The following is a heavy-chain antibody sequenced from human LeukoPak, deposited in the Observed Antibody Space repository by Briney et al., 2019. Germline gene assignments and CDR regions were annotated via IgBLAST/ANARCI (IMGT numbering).Heavy chain of an antibody. CDR2: IIPIFGTA. Sequence: ASVKVSCKASGGTFSTYTISWLRQAPGQGLEWMGGIIPIFGTANSAQKFQGRVTITTDESTSTAYMELSSLRYEDTAVYYCARDRSFSSPDAFDIWGQGTMVTVSS. D-gene: IGHD6-6*01. CDR1: GGTFSTYT. V-gene: IGHV1-69*05. J-gene: IGHJ3*02. CDR3: ARDRSFSSPDAFDI.